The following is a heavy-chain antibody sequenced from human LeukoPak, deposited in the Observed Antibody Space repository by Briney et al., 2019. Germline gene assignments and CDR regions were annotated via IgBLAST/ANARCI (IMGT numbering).Heavy chain of an antibody. V-gene: IGHV4-34*01. CDR2: INHSGST. D-gene: IGHD5-12*01. CDR1: GGSFSGYY. J-gene: IGHJ4*02. Sequence: SETLSLTCAVYGGSFSGYYWSWIRQPPGKGLEWIGEINHSGSTNYNPSLKSRVTISVDTSKNQFSLKLSSVTAADTAVYYCARGASGYDGGFDYWGQGTLVTVSS. CDR3: ARGASGYDGGFDY.